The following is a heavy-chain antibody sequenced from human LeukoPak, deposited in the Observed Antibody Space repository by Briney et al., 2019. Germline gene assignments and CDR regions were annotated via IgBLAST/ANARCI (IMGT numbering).Heavy chain of an antibody. Sequence: GGSLRLSCAASGFTFSDNFMSWIRQAPGKGLEWVSYITSSGSTKYYADSVKGRFTISRDNAKNSLYLQMNSLRAEDTAVYYCARNRYGTTDYWGQGTLVTVSS. CDR1: GFTFSDNF. CDR3: ARNRYGTTDY. D-gene: IGHD1-1*01. J-gene: IGHJ4*02. CDR2: ITSSGSTK. V-gene: IGHV3-11*01.